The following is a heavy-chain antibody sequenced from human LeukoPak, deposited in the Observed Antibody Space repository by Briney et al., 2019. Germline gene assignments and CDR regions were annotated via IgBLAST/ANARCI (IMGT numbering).Heavy chain of an antibody. CDR3: ARGGGTYYYDSSGYYYVGYFDY. J-gene: IGHJ4*02. CDR2: INHSGST. Sequence: PSETLSLTCAVYGGSFSGYYWSWIRQPPGKGLEWIGEINHSGSTNYNPSLKSRVTISVDTSKNQFSRKLSSLTAADTAVYYCARGGGTYYYDSSGYYYVGYFDYWGQGTLVTVSS. CDR1: GGSFSGYY. V-gene: IGHV4-34*01. D-gene: IGHD3-22*01.